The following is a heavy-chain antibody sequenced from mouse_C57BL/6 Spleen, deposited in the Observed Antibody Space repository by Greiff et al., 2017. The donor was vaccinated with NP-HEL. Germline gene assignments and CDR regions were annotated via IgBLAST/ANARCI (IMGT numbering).Heavy chain of an antibody. CDR2: IDPSDSYT. J-gene: IGHJ4*01. CDR3: ARGGLYDYDAMDY. D-gene: IGHD2-3*01. Sequence: QVQLQQPGAELVMPGASVKLSCKASGYTFTSYWMHWVKQRPGQGLEWIGEIDPSDSYTNYNQKFKGKSTLTVDKSSSTAYMQLSSLTSEDSAVYHCARGGLYDYDAMDYWGQGTSVTVSS. CDR1: GYTFTSYW. V-gene: IGHV1-69*01.